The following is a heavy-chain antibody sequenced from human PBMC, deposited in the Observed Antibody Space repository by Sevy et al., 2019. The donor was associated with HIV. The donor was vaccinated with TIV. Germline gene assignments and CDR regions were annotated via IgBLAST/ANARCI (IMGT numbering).Heavy chain of an antibody. CDR3: TRVRALNYYDTSVSMEYNWFDP. CDR2: MNPNTGNP. V-gene: IGHV1-8*02. D-gene: IGHD3-22*01. J-gene: IGHJ5*02. CDR1: GYTFTSYD. Sequence: ASVKVSCKASGYTFTSYDINWVRQATGQGLEWMGWMNPNTGNPGYAQKFQGRVTMTRDTSTSTAYMELRSLRSDDTAIYYCTRVRALNYYDTSVSMEYNWFDPWGQGTLVTVSS.